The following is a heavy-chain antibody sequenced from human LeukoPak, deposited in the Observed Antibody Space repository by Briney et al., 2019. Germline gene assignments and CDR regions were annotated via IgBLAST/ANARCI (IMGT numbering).Heavy chain of an antibody. J-gene: IGHJ4*02. V-gene: IGHV3-23*01. CDR3: AKTTPRDYGIRGHFDN. Sequence: GGSLRLSCAASGFTFSSYGMYWVRQAPGKGLEWVSTITESGGGTYYADSVKGRFIISRDSPKNTLSLQLNSLRAEDTAVYYCAKTTPRDYGIRGHFDNWGQGTLVTVSS. CDR2: ITESGGGT. CDR1: GFTFSSYG. D-gene: IGHD4-17*01.